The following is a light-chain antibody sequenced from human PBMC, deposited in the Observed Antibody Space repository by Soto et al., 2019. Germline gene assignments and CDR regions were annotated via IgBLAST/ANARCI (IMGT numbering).Light chain of an antibody. CDR2: DVS. V-gene: IGKV3-15*01. CDR1: QGVTTN. CDR3: QQYNNWPFS. J-gene: IGKJ5*01. Sequence: EIVMTQSPASLSVSPGERVTLSCRAGQGVTTNFAWYQQKSGQSPRLLSYDVSTRATGVPARFSGTGSETEFTLTISGLQSEDSAVYFCQQYNNWPFSFGQGTRLEIK.